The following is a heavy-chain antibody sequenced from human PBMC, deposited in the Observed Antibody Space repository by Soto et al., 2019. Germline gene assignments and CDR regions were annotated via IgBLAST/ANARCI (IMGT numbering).Heavy chain of an antibody. CDR2: IYYSGST. Sequence: SETLSLTCTVSGGSVSSGSYYWSWIRQPPGKGLEWIGYIYYSGSTNCNPSLNSRVTVSVDTSKNQFSLKVTSVTAADTAVYYCARLHGYCISSSCHGHYAMDVWGQGTTVTVS. D-gene: IGHD2-2*01. V-gene: IGHV4-61*01. CDR1: GGSVSSGSYY. J-gene: IGHJ6*02. CDR3: ARLHGYCISSSCHGHYAMDV.